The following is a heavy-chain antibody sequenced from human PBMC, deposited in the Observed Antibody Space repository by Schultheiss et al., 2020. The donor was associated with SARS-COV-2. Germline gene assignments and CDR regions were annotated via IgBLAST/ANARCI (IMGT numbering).Heavy chain of an antibody. V-gene: IGHV3-23*01. J-gene: IGHJ6*03. CDR3: AKAGGLLHYYYYYYMDV. CDR1: GFTFSSYS. CDR2: ISGSGGST. D-gene: IGHD3-16*01. Sequence: GGSLRLSCAASGFTFSSYSMNWVRQAPGKGLEWVSGISGSGGSTYYADSVKGRFTISRDNSKNTLYLQMNSLRAEDTAVYYCAKAGGLLHYYYYYYMDVWGKGTTVTVSS.